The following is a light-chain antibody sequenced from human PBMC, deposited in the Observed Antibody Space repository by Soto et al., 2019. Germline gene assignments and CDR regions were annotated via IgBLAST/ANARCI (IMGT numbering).Light chain of an antibody. J-gene: IGKJ3*01. CDR2: AES. CDR3: QKANSLPVT. Sequence: DIQMTQSPSSVSASVGDMVTITCRASQGISNWLAWYQQKPGKAPSLLIHAESSLQSGVPSRLSGSGYGTDLNLTISRLQPEDFATYFCQKANSLPVTCGPGTKVDI. V-gene: IGKV1-12*01. CDR1: QGISNW.